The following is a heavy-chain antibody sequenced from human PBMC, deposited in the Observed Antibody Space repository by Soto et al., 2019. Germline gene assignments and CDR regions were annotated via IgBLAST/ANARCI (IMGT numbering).Heavy chain of an antibody. CDR1: GFIFSDHG. CDR3: AKDPYNGIYRGGPFES. V-gene: IGHV3-30*18. D-gene: IGHD1-20*01. J-gene: IGHJ5*01. CDR2: ISGGGENR. Sequence: GGSLSLSCAASGFIFSDHGMHWVRQSPGEGLEWIALISGGGENRYYSPSVRRRFTVSRDNSNSSLFLQLSDVAPEDTGIYYCAKDPYNGIYRGGPFESWGQGTLVTVSS.